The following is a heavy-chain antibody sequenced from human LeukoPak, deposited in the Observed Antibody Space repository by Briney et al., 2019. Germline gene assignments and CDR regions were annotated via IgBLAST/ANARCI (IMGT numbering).Heavy chain of an antibody. CDR1: GGTFSSYA. CDR3: ASAGFGELSYYYYMDV. V-gene: IGHV1-69*05. D-gene: IGHD3-10*01. J-gene: IGHJ6*03. CDR2: IIPIFGTA. Sequence: SVKVSCKASGGTFSSYAISWVRQAPGQGLEWMGGIIPIFGTANYAQKFQGRVTITTDESTSTAYMELSSLRSEDTAVCYCASAGFGELSYYYYMDVWGKGTTVTVSS.